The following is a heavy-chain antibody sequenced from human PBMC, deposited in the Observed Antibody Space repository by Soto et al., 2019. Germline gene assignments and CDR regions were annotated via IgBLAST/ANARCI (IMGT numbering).Heavy chain of an antibody. V-gene: IGHV1-18*01. CDR1: GYTFTTYG. J-gene: IGHJ6*02. Sequence: QVQLEQSAPEVKKPGASVKVSCKASGYTFTTYGISWVRQAPGEGLEWLGWINTHNGNTNYAQNLQARVCMTADSSTNTGYVELRSLRSDDTAIYYCTRERSAPYYYYGMDAWGQGTTVTVSS. CDR3: TRERSAPYYYYGMDA. CDR2: INTHNGNT. D-gene: IGHD3-10*01.